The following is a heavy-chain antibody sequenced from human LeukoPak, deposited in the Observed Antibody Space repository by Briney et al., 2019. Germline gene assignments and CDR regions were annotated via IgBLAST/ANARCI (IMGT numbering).Heavy chain of an antibody. J-gene: IGHJ6*03. Sequence: TPSETLSLTCTVSGGSISSGDYYWSWIRQPPGKGLEWIGYIYYSGSTYYNPSLKSRVTISVDTPKNQFSLKLSSVTAADTSVYYCARGTRIAAPPPYYFYYYMDVWGKGTTVTVSS. CDR1: GGSISSGDYY. D-gene: IGHD6-6*01. CDR3: ARGTRIAAPPPYYFYYYMDV. V-gene: IGHV4-30-4*08. CDR2: IYYSGST.